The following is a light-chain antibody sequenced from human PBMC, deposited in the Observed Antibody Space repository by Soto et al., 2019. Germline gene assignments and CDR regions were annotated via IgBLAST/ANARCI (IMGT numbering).Light chain of an antibody. CDR1: SSDVGGYNY. CDR3: NSYTSSSTRV. CDR2: EVS. Sequence: QSALTQPASVSGSPGQSITISCTGTSSDVGGYNYVSWYQQYPGKAPKLMIYEVSNRPSGVSNRFSGSKSGNTASLTISGLQAEDEADYYCNSYTSSSTRVFGTGTKVTVL. V-gene: IGLV2-14*01. J-gene: IGLJ1*01.